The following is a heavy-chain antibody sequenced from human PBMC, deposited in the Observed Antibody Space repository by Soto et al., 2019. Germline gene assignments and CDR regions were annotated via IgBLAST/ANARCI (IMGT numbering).Heavy chain of an antibody. V-gene: IGHV3-23*01. J-gene: IGHJ6*02. CDR3: ANRLGEFSPPSDFYYGMDV. CDR2: ISGSGGST. CDR1: GFDFSSYA. D-gene: IGHD3-10*01. Sequence: PGGSLRLSCAASGFDFSSYAMSWVRQAPGTGLEWVSGISGSGGSTFYADSVKGRFTISRDNSKKMLYLQVNSLRAEDTAVYYCANRLGEFSPPSDFYYGMDVWGQGTTVPVSS.